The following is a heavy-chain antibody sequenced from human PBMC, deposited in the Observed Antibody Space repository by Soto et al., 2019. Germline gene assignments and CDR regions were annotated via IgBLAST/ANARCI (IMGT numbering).Heavy chain of an antibody. CDR3: ARGGPLVGATRYGMDV. V-gene: IGHV1-3*01. CDR1: GYTFTSHA. D-gene: IGHD1-26*01. J-gene: IGHJ6*02. CDR2: INAGNGNT. Sequence: ASVKVSCKASGYTFTSHAMHWVRQAPGQRLEWMGWINAGNGNTKYSQKFQGRVTITRDTSASTAYMELSSLRSEDTAVYYCARGGPLVGATRYGMDVWGQGTTVTVSS.